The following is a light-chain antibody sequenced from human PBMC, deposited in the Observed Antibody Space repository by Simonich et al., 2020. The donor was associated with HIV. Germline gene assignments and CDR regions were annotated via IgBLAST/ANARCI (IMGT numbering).Light chain of an antibody. CDR3: QQEGSSPPYT. CDR2: ATT. CDR1: QSISSY. J-gene: IGKJ2*01. V-gene: IGKV1-39*01. Sequence: DIQMTQSPSSLSASVGDRVTITCRASQSISSYLNWFQQKPGKAPKLLIYATTSLQSGVPSRFSGSGSGTDFTLTINRLEPEDFAVYYCQQEGSSPPYTFGQGTKLEIK.